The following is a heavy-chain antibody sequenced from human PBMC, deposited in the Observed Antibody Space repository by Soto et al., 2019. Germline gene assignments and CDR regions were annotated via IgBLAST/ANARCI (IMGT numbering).Heavy chain of an antibody. CDR3: ARHYGDNYYYYGMDV. Sequence: ASVKVSCKASGYTFTSYCISWVRQAPGQGLEWMGWISAYNGNTNYAQKLQGRVTMTTDTSTSTAYMELRSLRSDDTAVYYCARHYGDNYYYYGMDVWGQGTTVTVSS. J-gene: IGHJ6*02. CDR2: ISAYNGNT. V-gene: IGHV1-18*04. D-gene: IGHD4-17*01. CDR1: GYTFTSYC.